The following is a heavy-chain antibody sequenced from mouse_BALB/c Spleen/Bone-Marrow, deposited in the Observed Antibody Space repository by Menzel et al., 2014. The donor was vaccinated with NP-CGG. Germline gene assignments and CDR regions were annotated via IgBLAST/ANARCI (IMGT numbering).Heavy chain of an antibody. CDR3: VRGVWYHAMDY. V-gene: IGHV5-17*02. Sequence: EVQGVESGGGLVQPGGSRKLSCAASGFTFSSFGMHWVRQAPEKGLEWVAYISSGSSTIYYADTVKGRFTISRDNPKNTLFLQMTSLRSEDTAMYYCVRGVWYHAMDYWGRGTSVTVSS. CDR2: ISSGSSTI. D-gene: IGHD2-10*02. J-gene: IGHJ4*01. CDR1: GFTFSSFG.